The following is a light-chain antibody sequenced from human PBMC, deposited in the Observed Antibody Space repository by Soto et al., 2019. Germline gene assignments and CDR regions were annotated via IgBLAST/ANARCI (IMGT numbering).Light chain of an antibody. Sequence: DIVLTQSPGPLSLSPGERATLYCRASQSVSSSYLAWYQHKPGQAPRLLIYGASSRATGIPDRFSGSGSGSDFTLTISRLEPEDFAVYYCQQYGSSPALIFGGGTKVEIK. CDR3: QQYGSSPALI. V-gene: IGKV3-20*01. J-gene: IGKJ4*01. CDR2: GAS. CDR1: QSVSSSY.